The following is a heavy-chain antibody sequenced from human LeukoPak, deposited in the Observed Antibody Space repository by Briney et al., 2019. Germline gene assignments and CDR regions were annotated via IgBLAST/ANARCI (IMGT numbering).Heavy chain of an antibody. CDR3: AKEPAYCGADCFSLLDY. CDR2: ITAGGDRT. V-gene: IGHV3-23*01. CDR1: GFSFRSYS. D-gene: IGHD2-21*02. J-gene: IGHJ4*02. Sequence: GGSLRLSCAASGFSFRSYSMSWVRQAPGKGPEWVSLITAGGDRTFYGGSVKGRFTISRDNSKSTLYLQMNSLRAEDTAVYYCAKEPAYCGADCFSLLDYWGQGSLVTVSS.